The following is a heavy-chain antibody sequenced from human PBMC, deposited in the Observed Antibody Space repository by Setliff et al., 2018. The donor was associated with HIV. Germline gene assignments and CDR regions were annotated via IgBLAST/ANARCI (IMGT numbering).Heavy chain of an antibody. CDR2: IIPNSAGT. CDR3: ATKVYCTNGVCLDAFDI. V-gene: IGHV1-2*06. Sequence: ASVKVSCKASGYTFTGYFIHWVRQAPGQGLEWMGRIIPNSAGTNYAQKFQGRVTMTRDTSVSTAYMELSRLRSDDTAVYYCATKVYCTNGVCLDAFDIWGQGTMVTVSS. CDR1: GYTFTGYF. D-gene: IGHD2-8*01. J-gene: IGHJ3*02.